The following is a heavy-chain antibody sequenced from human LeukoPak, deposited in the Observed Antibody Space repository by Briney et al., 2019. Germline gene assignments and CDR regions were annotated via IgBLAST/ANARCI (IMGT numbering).Heavy chain of an antibody. D-gene: IGHD6-19*01. CDR1: GGSISSSSYY. CDR2: IYYSGST. J-gene: IGHJ4*02. V-gene: IGHV4-39*07. CDR3: ARDSQGPQLGSGWHIFDY. Sequence: SETLSLTCTVSGGSISSSSYYWGWIRQPPGKGLEWIGSIYYSGSTYYNPSLKSRVTISVDTSKNQFSLKLSSVTAADTAVYYCARDSQGPQLGSGWHIFDYWGQGTLVTVSS.